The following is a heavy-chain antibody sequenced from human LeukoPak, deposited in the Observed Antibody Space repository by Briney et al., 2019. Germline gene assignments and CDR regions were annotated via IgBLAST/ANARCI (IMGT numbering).Heavy chain of an antibody. V-gene: IGHV4-34*01. J-gene: IGHJ4*02. CDR2: INHSGST. CDR3: ATLGEYYDSSGYYYN. D-gene: IGHD3-22*01. Sequence: SETLSLTCAVYGGSFSGYYWSWIRKPPGKGREWIGEINHSGSTNYNPSLKSRVTISVDTSKNQFSLKLTSVTAADTAVYYCATLGEYYDSSGYYYNWGQGTLVTVSS. CDR1: GGSFSGYY.